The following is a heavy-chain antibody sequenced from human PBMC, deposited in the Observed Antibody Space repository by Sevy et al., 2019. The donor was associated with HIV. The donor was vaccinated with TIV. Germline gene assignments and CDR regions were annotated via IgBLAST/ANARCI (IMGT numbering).Heavy chain of an antibody. Sequence: GGSLRLSCAASGFTFSGSAMHWVRQASGKGLEWVGRIRSKANSYATAYAASVKGRFTISRDDSKNTAYLQMNSLKTEDTAVYYCTRPHYDFWRGYQDYWGQGTLVTVSS. D-gene: IGHD3-3*01. CDR3: TRPHYDFWRGYQDY. J-gene: IGHJ4*02. V-gene: IGHV3-73*01. CDR2: IRSKANSYAT. CDR1: GFTFSGSA.